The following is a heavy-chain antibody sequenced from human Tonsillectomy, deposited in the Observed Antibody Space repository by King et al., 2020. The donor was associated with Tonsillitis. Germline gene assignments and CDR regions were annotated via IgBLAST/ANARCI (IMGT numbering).Heavy chain of an antibody. V-gene: IGHV3-53*01. CDR2: IYSGGST. J-gene: IGHJ6*02. CDR1: GFTVSSDY. CDR3: ARSGIVGATPYGMDV. D-gene: IGHD1-26*01. Sequence: EVQLVESGGGLIQPGGSLRLSCAASGFTVSSDYMSWVRQAPGKGLECVSVIYSGGSTYYADSVKGRFTISRDNSKNTLYLQMSSLRAEDTAVYYCARSGIVGATPYGMDVWGQGTTVTVSS.